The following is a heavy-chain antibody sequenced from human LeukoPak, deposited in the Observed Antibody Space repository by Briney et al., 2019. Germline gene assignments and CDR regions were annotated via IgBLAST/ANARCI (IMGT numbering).Heavy chain of an antibody. Sequence: GGSLRLSCAASGFTFSSYAMSWVRQAPGKGLEWVSAISGSGGSTYYADSVKGRFTISRDNSKNTLYLQMNSLRAEDTAVYYCAKVPNIVVVPAAMGSWGKGTTVTVSS. V-gene: IGHV3-23*01. CDR2: ISGSGGST. J-gene: IGHJ6*04. D-gene: IGHD2-2*01. CDR3: AKVPNIVVVPAAMGS. CDR1: GFTFSSYA.